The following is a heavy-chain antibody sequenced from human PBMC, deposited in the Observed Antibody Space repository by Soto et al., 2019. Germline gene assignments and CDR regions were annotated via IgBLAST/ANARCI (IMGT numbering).Heavy chain of an antibody. CDR1: GYSFTSYW. CDR2: IDPSDSYT. CDR3: AGVYILSRSYAFVI. J-gene: IGHJ3*02. V-gene: IGHV5-10-1*01. D-gene: IGHD3-9*01. Sequence: GESLKISCKGSGYSFTSYWISWVRQMPGKGLEWMGRIDPSDSYTNYSPSFQGHVTISADKSISTAYLQWSSLKASHTAMYYCAGVYILSRSYAFVIWCRGTRVIV.